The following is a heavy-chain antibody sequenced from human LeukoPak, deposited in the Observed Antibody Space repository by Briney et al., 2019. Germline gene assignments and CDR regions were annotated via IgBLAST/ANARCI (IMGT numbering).Heavy chain of an antibody. Sequence: PGGSLRLSCAASGFTFDDYAMHWVRHAPGKGLEWVSGISWNSGSIGYADSVKGRFTISRDNAKNSLYLQMNSLRAEDTALYYCAKGGDMVADRFDYWGQGTLVTVSS. D-gene: IGHD5-12*01. V-gene: IGHV3-9*01. CDR2: ISWNSGSI. CDR1: GFTFDDYA. J-gene: IGHJ4*02. CDR3: AKGGDMVADRFDY.